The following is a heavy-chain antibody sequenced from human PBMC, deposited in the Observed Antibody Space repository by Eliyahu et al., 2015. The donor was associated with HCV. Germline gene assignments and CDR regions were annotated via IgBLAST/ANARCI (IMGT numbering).Heavy chain of an antibody. J-gene: IGHJ6*04. CDR3: ARDGYCSSTSCEDPSTWYYGMDV. CDR2: IYYSGST. D-gene: IGHD2-2*03. CDR1: GGSISSGGYY. Sequence: QVQLQESGPGLVKPSQTLSLTCTVSGGSISSGGYYWSWIRQHPGKGLEWIGYIYYSGSTYYNPSLKSRATISVDTSKNQFSLKLSSVTAADTAVYYCARDGYCSSTSCEDPSTWYYGMDVWGKGTTVTVSS. V-gene: IGHV4-31*03.